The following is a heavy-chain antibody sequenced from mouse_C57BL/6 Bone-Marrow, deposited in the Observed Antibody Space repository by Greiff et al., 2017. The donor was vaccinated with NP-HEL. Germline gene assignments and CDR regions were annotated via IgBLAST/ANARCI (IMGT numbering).Heavy chain of an antibody. CDR2: ISSGGDYI. CDR3: TRDYYDYPWYFDY. D-gene: IGHD2-4*01. Sequence: EVKLVESGEGLVKPGGSLKLSCAASGFTFSSYAMSWVRQTPEKRLEWVAYISSGGDYIYYADTVKGRFTISRDNARNTLYLQMSSLKSEDTAMYYCTRDYYDYPWYFDYWGQGTTLTVSS. CDR1: GFTFSSYA. V-gene: IGHV5-9-1*02. J-gene: IGHJ2*01.